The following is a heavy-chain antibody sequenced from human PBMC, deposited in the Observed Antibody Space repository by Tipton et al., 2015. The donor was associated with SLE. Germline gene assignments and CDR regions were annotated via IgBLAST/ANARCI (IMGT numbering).Heavy chain of an antibody. V-gene: IGHV4-4*09. D-gene: IGHD6-19*01. Sequence: TLSLTCTVSGGSISSYYWSWIRQPPGKGLEWIGYIYTSGSTNYNPSLKSRVTISVDTSKNQFSLKLSSVTAADTAVYYCASSHGSGRYFQHWGQGTLVTVSS. CDR1: GGSISSYY. CDR3: ASSHGSGRYFQH. CDR2: IYTSGST. J-gene: IGHJ1*01.